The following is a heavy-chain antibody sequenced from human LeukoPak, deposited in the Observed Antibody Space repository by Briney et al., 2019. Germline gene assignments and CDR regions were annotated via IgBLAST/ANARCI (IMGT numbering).Heavy chain of an antibody. CDR1: GGSFSGYY. CDR2: INHSGST. D-gene: IGHD3-3*01. Sequence: PSETLSLTCAVYGGSFSGYYWSWIRQPPGKGLEWIGEINHSGSTNYNPSLKSRVTISVDTSKNQFSLKLSSVTAADTAVYYCARSPRLRFLEWPQHVVWGQGTLVTVSS. J-gene: IGHJ4*02. V-gene: IGHV4-34*01. CDR3: ARSPRLRFLEWPQHVV.